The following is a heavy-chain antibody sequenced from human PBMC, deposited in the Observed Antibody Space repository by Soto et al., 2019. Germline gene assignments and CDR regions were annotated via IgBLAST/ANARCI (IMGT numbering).Heavy chain of an antibody. CDR2: ISGGRGST. Sequence: EVQLLESGGGLVQPGGSLRLSCAASGFTFSSYAMRCVRQAPGKGLEWVSAISGGRGSTHYADSVKGRFTISRDTSKHTLYLQRNSLRAAATAVYYCANKGAVGATYVFDDWGPGALVTVSS. D-gene: IGHD1-26*01. V-gene: IGHV3-23*01. CDR1: GFTFSSYA. J-gene: IGHJ4*02. CDR3: ANKGAVGATYVFDD.